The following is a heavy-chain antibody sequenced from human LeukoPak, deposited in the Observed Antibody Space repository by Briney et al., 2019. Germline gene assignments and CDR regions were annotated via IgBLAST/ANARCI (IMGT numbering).Heavy chain of an antibody. CDR3: AGRVTGYSSGYVY. J-gene: IGHJ4*02. V-gene: IGHV3-23*01. Sequence: PGGSLRLSCAASGFTFSRYAMSWVRQAPGKGLEWVSSISDSGGITNHADSVKGRFTISRDNSKNTLYLQMNNLRAEDTAVYYCAGRVTGYSSGYVYWGQGTLVTVSS. CDR1: GFTFSRYA. CDR2: ISDSGGIT. D-gene: IGHD5-18*01.